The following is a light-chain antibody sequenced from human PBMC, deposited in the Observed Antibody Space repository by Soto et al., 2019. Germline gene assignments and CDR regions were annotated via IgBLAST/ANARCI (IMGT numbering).Light chain of an antibody. Sequence: QSALTQPASVSGSPGQSITVSCTGTSSDIGASDYVSWYQQHPDIAPKLIIYNVNYRPSGISSRFSGSKSGNTASLTISGLQAEDEADYFGSSYALFGGGTKLTVL. J-gene: IGLJ2*01. CDR1: SSDIGASDY. CDR3: SSYAL. CDR2: NVN. V-gene: IGLV2-14*03.